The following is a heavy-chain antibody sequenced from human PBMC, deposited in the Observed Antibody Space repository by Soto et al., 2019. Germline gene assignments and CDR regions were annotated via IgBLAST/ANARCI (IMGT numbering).Heavy chain of an antibody. CDR3: AKDLWPGRGKDYYYGMDV. J-gene: IGHJ6*02. D-gene: IGHD2-21*01. Sequence: QVQLVESGGGVVQPGRSLRLSCAASGFTFSSYGMHWVRQAPGKGLEWVAVISYDGSNKYYADSVKGRFTISRDNSKNTLYLKMNSLRAEDTAVYYCAKDLWPGRGKDYYYGMDVWGQGTTVTVSS. V-gene: IGHV3-30*18. CDR1: GFTFSSYG. CDR2: ISYDGSNK.